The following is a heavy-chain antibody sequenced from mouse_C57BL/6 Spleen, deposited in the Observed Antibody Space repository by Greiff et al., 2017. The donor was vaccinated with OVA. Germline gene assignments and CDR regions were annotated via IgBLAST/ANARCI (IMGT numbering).Heavy chain of an antibody. CDR2: IDPANGDT. CDR3: ARTGAGAMDY. D-gene: IGHD4-1*01. J-gene: IGHJ4*01. CDR1: GFTITNTS. Sequence: EVQLQQSVAELVRPGASVKLSCTASGFTITNTSMHWVKQRPEQGLEWIGTIDPANGDTQYAPKFQGKATFTADTSSNTAYLQLSSLTSEDTAIYYCARTGAGAMDYWGQGTSVTVSS. V-gene: IGHV14-3*01.